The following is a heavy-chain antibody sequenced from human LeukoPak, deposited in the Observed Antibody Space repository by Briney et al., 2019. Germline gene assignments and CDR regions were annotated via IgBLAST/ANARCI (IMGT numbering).Heavy chain of an antibody. J-gene: IGHJ4*02. Sequence: QSGGSLRLSCGASRFIFSNYAMTWVRQAPGKGLEWVSVTSGGADSTYYADSVQGRFTISRDNSKNTVYLQMNRLRVEDTAVYYCAKSFQLLGLNDYWGQGTVVSVSS. CDR1: RFIFSNYA. CDR3: AKSFQLLGLNDY. CDR2: TSGGADST. D-gene: IGHD1-26*01. V-gene: IGHV3-23*01.